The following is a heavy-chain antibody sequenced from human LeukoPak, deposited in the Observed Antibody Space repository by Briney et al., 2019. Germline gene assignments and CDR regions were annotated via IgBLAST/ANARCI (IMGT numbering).Heavy chain of an antibody. D-gene: IGHD1-20*01. Sequence: ASVKVSCKASGYTFTSYYMHWVRQAPGQGLEWMGIINPSGGSTSYAQKFQGRVTMTRDTSTSTVYMELSSLRSEDTAVYYCARDGGNWNDGAPADYWGQGTLVTVSS. J-gene: IGHJ4*02. V-gene: IGHV1-46*03. CDR2: INPSGGST. CDR3: ARDGGNWNDGAPADY. CDR1: GYTFTSYY.